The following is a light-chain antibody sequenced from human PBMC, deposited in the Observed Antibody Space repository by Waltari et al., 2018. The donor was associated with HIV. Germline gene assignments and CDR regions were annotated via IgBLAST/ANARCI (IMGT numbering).Light chain of an antibody. J-gene: IGLJ3*02. CDR3: AAWDDSLSGPV. V-gene: IGLV1-47*01. CDR2: RSN. CDR1: SSNIGNNY. Sequence: QSVLTQPPSASGTPGQRVTISCSGSSSNIGNNYVSWYHQLPGTAPKLLIYRSNQRPSGVPDRFSGSKSGTSASLAISGLRSEDEADYYCAAWDDSLSGPVFGGGTKLTVL.